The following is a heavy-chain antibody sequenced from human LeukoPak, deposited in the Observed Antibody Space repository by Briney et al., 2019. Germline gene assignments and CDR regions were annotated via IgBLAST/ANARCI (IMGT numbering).Heavy chain of an antibody. Sequence: GGSLRLSCAASGFTFSSYGMHWVRQAPGTGLEWVAFIRYDGSNKYYADSVKGRFTISRDNSKNTLYLQMNSLRAEDTAVYYCAKDSSRQEGNWFDPWGQGTLVTVSS. J-gene: IGHJ5*02. CDR3: AKDSSRQEGNWFDP. V-gene: IGHV3-30*02. CDR1: GFTFSSYG. D-gene: IGHD6-6*01. CDR2: IRYDGSNK.